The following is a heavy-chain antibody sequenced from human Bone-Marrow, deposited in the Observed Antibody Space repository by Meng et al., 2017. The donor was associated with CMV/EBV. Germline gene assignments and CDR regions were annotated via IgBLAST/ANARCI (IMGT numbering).Heavy chain of an antibody. CDR2: IYCSGST. Sequence: SETLSLTCTVSGGSISSSSYYWGWIRQLPGKGLEWIGSIYCSGSTYYNLSLKSRVTISVDTSQNQFTRKLSSVTATDTAVDYCARYSIWYYHFDYWGQGTMVTVSS. CDR3: ARYSIWYYHFDY. D-gene: IGHD6-13*01. J-gene: IGHJ4*02. CDR1: GGSISSSSYY. V-gene: IGHV4-39*01.